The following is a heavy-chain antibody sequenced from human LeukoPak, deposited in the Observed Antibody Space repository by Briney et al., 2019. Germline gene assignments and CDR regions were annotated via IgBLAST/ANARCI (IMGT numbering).Heavy chain of an antibody. D-gene: IGHD5/OR15-5a*01. CDR1: GFTFRNYG. CDR3: AKDEQGIVCACVSWFDP. Sequence: GGSLRLSCAASGFTFRNYGIYWVRQAPGKRLEWLAVIWYDGSNIRYADSVKGRFTVSRYNSKNTLYLQMSSLRGDDTAVYYCAKDEQGIVCACVSWFDPGGQGTLVSVSS. V-gene: IGHV3-33*06. CDR2: IWYDGSNI. J-gene: IGHJ5*02.